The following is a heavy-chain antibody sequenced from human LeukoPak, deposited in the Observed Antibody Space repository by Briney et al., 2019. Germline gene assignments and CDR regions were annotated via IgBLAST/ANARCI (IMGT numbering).Heavy chain of an antibody. CDR1: GFTFSSYA. Sequence: QPGGSLRLSCPASGFTFSSYAMHWVRQAPGKGLEWVSAISGSDDRTYYADSVKGRFTISRDNSKNTLYLQMNSLRAEDTAVYYCAKDGLISAAGRFDYWGQGTLVTVSS. D-gene: IGHD6-13*01. V-gene: IGHV3-23*01. CDR2: ISGSDDRT. J-gene: IGHJ4*02. CDR3: AKDGLISAAGRFDY.